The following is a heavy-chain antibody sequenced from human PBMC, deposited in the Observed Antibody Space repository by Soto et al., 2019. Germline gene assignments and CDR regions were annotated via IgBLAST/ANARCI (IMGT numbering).Heavy chain of an antibody. D-gene: IGHD3-10*01. CDR1: GFTFSTYG. Sequence: EVQLVEAGGGLVHPGGSLRLSCAASGFTFSTYGMSWFRQAPGKGLEWVSGISVRGTSAYYAGSVKGRFTISRDNSKSTLYLQMTSLRADDTALYYCAKDWTRGSGGYPDYFDYWGQGTLVTVSS. J-gene: IGHJ4*02. CDR3: AKDWTRGSGGYPDYFDY. V-gene: IGHV3-23*04. CDR2: ISVRGTSA.